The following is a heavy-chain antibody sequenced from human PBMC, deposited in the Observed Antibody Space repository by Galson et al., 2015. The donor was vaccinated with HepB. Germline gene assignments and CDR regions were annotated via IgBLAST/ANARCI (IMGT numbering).Heavy chain of an antibody. V-gene: IGHV3-30-3*01. D-gene: IGHD6-19*01. CDR2: ISYDGSNK. CDR1: GFTFSSYA. CDR3: ARDKGYVNVAGFDS. Sequence: SLRLSCAASGFTFSSYATHWVRQAPGKGLEWVAVISYDGSNKYYADSVKGRFTISRDKSKNTLYLQMNSLRAEDTAVYYCARDKGYVNVAGFDSWGQGTLVTVSS. J-gene: IGHJ4*02.